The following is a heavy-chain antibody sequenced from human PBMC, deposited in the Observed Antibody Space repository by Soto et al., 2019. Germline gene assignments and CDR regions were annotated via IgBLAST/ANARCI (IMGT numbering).Heavy chain of an antibody. J-gene: IGHJ1*01. CDR3: ARGPDSSSYSSFQY. CDR2: MNHSGYS. D-gene: IGHD6-13*01. V-gene: IGHV4-34*01. Sequence: PSETLSLTCDGYGGTFSRFYWSWIRQPPGKGLEWIGEMNHSGYSNYNPSLKSRAAISVDTSKNQVSLRVNSVIAADTAVYLCARGPDSSSYSSFQYWGQGTLVTVSS. CDR1: GGTFSRFY.